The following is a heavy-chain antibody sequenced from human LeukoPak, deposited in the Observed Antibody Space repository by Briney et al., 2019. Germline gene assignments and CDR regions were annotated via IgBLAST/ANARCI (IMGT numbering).Heavy chain of an antibody. Sequence: GGSLRLSCTASGFTFSSYGMNWVRQAPGKGLEWVSAITNSGDRIYHIDSIMGRFTISRDNSRNTLYLEMNSLRAEDTAIYYCAKGGSSQAYGTIDYWGQGTLVTVSS. V-gene: IGHV3-23*05. CDR2: ITNSGDRI. J-gene: IGHJ4*02. CDR3: AKGGSSQAYGTIDY. D-gene: IGHD4-17*01. CDR1: GFTFSSYG.